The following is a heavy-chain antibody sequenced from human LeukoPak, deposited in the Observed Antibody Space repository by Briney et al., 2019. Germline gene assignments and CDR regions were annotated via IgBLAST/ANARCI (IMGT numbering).Heavy chain of an antibody. Sequence: ASVKASCKASGYTFTNYDINWVRQATGQGLEWMGWMNPNSGNTGYAQKFQGRVTITRDTSISTAYMELSSLRSEDTAVYYCARAPQWLGHYYYMDVWGRGTTVTVSS. CDR3: ARAPQWLGHYYYMDV. J-gene: IGHJ6*03. D-gene: IGHD6-19*01. V-gene: IGHV1-8*03. CDR1: GYTFTNYD. CDR2: MNPNSGNT.